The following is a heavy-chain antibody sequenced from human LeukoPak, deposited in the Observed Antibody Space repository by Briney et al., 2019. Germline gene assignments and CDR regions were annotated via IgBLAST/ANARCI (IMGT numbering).Heavy chain of an antibody. CDR1: GFTFSSHG. Sequence: PGGSLRLSCAASGFTFSSHGMNWVRQAPGKGLEWVSGITGSGGNRYYADSVKGRFTISRDNAKDSLYLQMNSLRAEDTAVYYCARDPGSGYEEHFDYWGQGTLVTVSS. V-gene: IGHV3-21*04. CDR3: ARDPGSGYEEHFDY. D-gene: IGHD5-12*01. CDR2: ITGSGGNR. J-gene: IGHJ4*02.